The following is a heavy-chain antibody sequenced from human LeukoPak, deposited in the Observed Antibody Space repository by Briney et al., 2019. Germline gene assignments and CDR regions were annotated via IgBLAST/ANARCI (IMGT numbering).Heavy chain of an antibody. CDR2: INHGGST. Sequence: SETLSLTCAVYGGSFSGYYWSWIRQPPGKGLEWIGEINHGGSTNSNPSLKSRVTISVDTSKNQFSLKLSSVTAADTAVYYCGSGYDILTGYYNQWALYYGMDVWGQGTTVTVSS. D-gene: IGHD3-9*01. V-gene: IGHV4-34*01. J-gene: IGHJ6*02. CDR1: GGSFSGYY. CDR3: GSGYDILTGYYNQWALYYGMDV.